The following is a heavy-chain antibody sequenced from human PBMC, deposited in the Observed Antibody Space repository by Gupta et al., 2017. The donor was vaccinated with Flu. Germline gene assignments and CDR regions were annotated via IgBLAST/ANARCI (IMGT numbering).Heavy chain of an antibody. V-gene: IGHV1-69*06. D-gene: IGHD3-16*01. CDR2: IVPVFGTT. CDR3: ARVVTGGDYFFDY. J-gene: IGHJ4*02. Sequence: PPGQGPEWMGGIVPVFGTTNYAQNFQGRVTISADKITTTVYMDLSSLISEDTAVYYCARVVTGGDYFFDYWGQGTLVTVS.